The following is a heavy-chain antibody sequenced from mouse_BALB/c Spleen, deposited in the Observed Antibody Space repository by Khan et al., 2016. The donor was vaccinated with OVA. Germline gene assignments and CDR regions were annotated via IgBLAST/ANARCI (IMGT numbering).Heavy chain of an antibody. CDR3: ARIYGSDFDY. V-gene: IGHV1-20*02. CDR2: INPHIGET. Sequence: VQLQQSGPELVKPGASVKISCKASVYSFTGYFMNWVMQSHGKSLEWIGRINPHIGETFYNKKFKGKATLTVDESSSTAHMELRSLASEDSAVYYCARIYGSDFDYWGQGTTLTVSS. D-gene: IGHD1-1*01. CDR1: VYSFTGYF. J-gene: IGHJ2*01.